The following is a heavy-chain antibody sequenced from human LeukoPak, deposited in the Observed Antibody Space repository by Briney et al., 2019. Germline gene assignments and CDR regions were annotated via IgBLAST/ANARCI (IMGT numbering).Heavy chain of an antibody. CDR3: ARSNGSGWPNWFDP. CDR1: GYSISSGYY. V-gene: IGHV4-38-2*01. J-gene: IGHJ5*02. D-gene: IGHD6-19*01. CDR2: IYHSGST. Sequence: SETLSLTCAVSGYSISSGYYWGWIRQPPGKGLEWIGSIYHSGSTYYNPSLKSRVTISVDTSKNQFSLMLSSVTAADTAVYYCARSNGSGWPNWFDPWGQGTLVTVSS.